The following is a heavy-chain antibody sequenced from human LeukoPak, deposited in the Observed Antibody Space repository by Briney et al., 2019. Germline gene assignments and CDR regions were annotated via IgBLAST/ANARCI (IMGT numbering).Heavy chain of an antibody. CDR1: GFTLSSYA. D-gene: IGHD6-13*01. CDR2: ISSNGGST. Sequence: PGGSLRLSCAASGFTLSSYAMHWVRQAPGKGLEYVSAISSNGGSTYYANSVKGRFTISRDNSKNTLYLQMGSLRAEDMAVYYCARGSSWLRQPVDYWGQGTLVTVSS. CDR3: ARGSSWLRQPVDY. J-gene: IGHJ4*02. V-gene: IGHV3-64*01.